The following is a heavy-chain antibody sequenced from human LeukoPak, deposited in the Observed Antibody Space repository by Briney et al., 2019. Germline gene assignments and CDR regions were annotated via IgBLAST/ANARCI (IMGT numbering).Heavy chain of an antibody. CDR1: GGTFSSYA. V-gene: IGHV1-69*05. D-gene: IGHD6-6*01. CDR3: ARDLSSSSGFDY. Sequence: SVKVSCKASGGTFSSYAISWVRQAPGQGLEWMGGIIPIFGTANYAQKFQGRVTITTDESTSTAYMELSSLRSEDTAVYYCARDLSSSSGFDYWGQGTLVTVSS. J-gene: IGHJ4*02. CDR2: IIPIFGTA.